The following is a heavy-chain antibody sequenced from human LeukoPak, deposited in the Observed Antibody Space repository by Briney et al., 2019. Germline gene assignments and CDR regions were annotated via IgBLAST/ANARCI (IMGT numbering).Heavy chain of an antibody. J-gene: IGHJ3*02. V-gene: IGHV1-18*01. CDR3: ARVYGYYYDSSGYWLDAFDI. Sequence: ASVKVSCKASGYTFTSYAMNWVRQAPGQGLEWMGWISAYNGNTNYAQKLQGRVTMTTDTSTSTAYMELRSLRSDDTAVYYCARVYGYYYDSSGYWLDAFDIWGQGTMVTVSS. CDR2: ISAYNGNT. CDR1: GYTFTSYA. D-gene: IGHD3-22*01.